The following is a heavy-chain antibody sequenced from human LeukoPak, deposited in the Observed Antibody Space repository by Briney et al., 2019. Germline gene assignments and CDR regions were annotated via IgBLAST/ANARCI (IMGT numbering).Heavy chain of an antibody. CDR3: ARDKDRTGTTSFIWFDP. D-gene: IGHD1-7*01. J-gene: IGHJ5*02. CDR1: NGSITSSSYY. V-gene: IGHV4-61*02. CDR2: IYTSGST. Sequence: PSETLSLTCTVSNGSITSSSYYWSWIRQPAGKGLEWIGRIYTSGSTNYNPSLKSRVTMSVDTSKNQFSLKLSSVTAADTAVYYCARDKDRTGTTSFIWFDPWGQGTLVTVSS.